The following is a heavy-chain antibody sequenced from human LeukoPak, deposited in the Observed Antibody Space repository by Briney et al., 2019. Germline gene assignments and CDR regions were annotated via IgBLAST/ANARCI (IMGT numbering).Heavy chain of an antibody. CDR2: IYYSGST. D-gene: IGHD3-16*02. V-gene: IGHV4-59*08. CDR3: ARQSLEITFGGVIATAFDY. J-gene: IGHJ4*02. CDR1: GGSISSYY. Sequence: PSETQSLTCTVSGGSISSYYWDWIRQTPGKGLEWIGYIYYSGSTNYNPSLKSRVTISVDTSKNQFSLKLSSVTAADTAVYYCARQSLEITFGGVIATAFDYWGQGTPVTVSS.